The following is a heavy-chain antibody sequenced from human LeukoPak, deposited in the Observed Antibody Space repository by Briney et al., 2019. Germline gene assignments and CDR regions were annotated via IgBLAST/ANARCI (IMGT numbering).Heavy chain of an antibody. CDR2: IYYSGST. CDR3: ASAYYDFWSGYYCWFDP. V-gene: IGHV4-39*01. J-gene: IGHJ5*02. Sequence: SETLSLTCTVSGGSISSYYWGWIRQPPGKGLEWIGSIYYSGSTYYNPSLKSRVTISVDTSKNQFSLKLSSVTAADTAVYYCASAYYDFWSGYYCWFDPWGQGTLVTVSS. D-gene: IGHD3-3*01. CDR1: GGSISSYY.